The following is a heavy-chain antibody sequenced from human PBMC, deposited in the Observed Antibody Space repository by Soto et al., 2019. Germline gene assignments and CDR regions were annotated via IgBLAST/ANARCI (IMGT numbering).Heavy chain of an antibody. D-gene: IGHD3-10*01. CDR3: AKKLHYGSGTYYFYFDS. CDR2: MTYSGDSI. Sequence: EVQLLESGGGLVQPGGSLRLSCAASGFTFSHYAMTWVRQAPGKGLEWVSTMTYSGDSIYYADSVKGRFTISRDNSKNTLYLQMNSLRAEDTAVYYCAKKLHYGSGTYYFYFDSWGQGTLVTVSS. J-gene: IGHJ4*02. CDR1: GFTFSHYA. V-gene: IGHV3-23*01.